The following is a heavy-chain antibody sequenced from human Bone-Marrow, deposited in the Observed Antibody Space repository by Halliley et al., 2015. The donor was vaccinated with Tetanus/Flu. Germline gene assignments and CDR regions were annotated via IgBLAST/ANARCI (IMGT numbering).Heavy chain of an antibody. CDR3: ARHYRHWLFDY. CDR1: GASISSLY. V-gene: IGHV4-59*08. D-gene: IGHD3-16*02. J-gene: IGHJ4*02. Sequence: TLSLTCTVSGASISSLYWSWIRQPPGKGLEWIGFIYYTGSTNYNPSLKSRVSISVDTSKNHLSLNLNSVTAADTAVYYCARHYRHWLFDYWGQGTLVTVSS. CDR2: IYYTGST.